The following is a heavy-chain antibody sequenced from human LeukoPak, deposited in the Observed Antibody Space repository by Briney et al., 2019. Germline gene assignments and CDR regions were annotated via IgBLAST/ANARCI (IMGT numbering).Heavy chain of an antibody. J-gene: IGHJ4*02. CDR2: INDRGRT. Sequence: SETLSLTCAVHGGSFSGYHWNWIRQSPSKGLEWIGEINDRGRTNYNPSLESRVTLSVDTSKKEFSLKLSAVTAADAAVYYCARDPTTVTSLPYYFDFWGQGTLVSVSS. D-gene: IGHD4-17*01. V-gene: IGHV4-34*01. CDR1: GGSFSGYH. CDR3: ARDPTTVTSLPYYFDF.